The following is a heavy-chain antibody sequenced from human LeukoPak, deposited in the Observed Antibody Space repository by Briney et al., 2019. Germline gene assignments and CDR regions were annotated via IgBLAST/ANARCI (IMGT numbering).Heavy chain of an antibody. CDR3: ARVYSDYYGSGSYNPWFDP. CDR2: IYYSGST. Sequence: LRLSCAASGFTFSSYALSWIRQHPGKGLEWIGYIYYSGSTYYNPSLKSRVTISVDTSKNQFSLKLSSVTAADTAVYYCARVYSDYYGSGSYNPWFDPWGQGTLVTVSS. V-gene: IGHV4-31*02. CDR1: GFTFSSYA. J-gene: IGHJ5*02. D-gene: IGHD3-10*01.